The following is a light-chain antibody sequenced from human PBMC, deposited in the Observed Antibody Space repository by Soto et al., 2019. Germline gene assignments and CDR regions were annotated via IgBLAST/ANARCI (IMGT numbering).Light chain of an antibody. V-gene: IGLV2-14*01. CDR1: DSDVGNYNY. CDR2: NVN. J-gene: IGLJ1*01. CDR3: TSFTSFTTYV. Sequence: QSVLTQSASVSGSPGQSITISCTGTDSDVGNYNYVSWYQQHPGEVPKLIIFNVNNQPSGVSNRFSGSKSGNTASLTISGLQAEDEADYYCTSFTSFTTYVFGTGTKLTVL.